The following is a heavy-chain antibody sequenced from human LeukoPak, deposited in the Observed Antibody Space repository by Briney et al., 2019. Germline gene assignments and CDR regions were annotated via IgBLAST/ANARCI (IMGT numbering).Heavy chain of an antibody. CDR2: INHNGST. V-gene: IGHV4-34*01. J-gene: IGHJ6*03. Sequence: PSETLSLTCAVYGGSFSGYYWRWIRQPPGKGLEWIGEINHNGSTYYNLSLKSRVTISVDTSKNQFSLKLSSVTAADTAVYYCARARDYDILTGYYMGYYYYYMDVWGKGTTVTVSS. CDR3: ARARDYDILTGYYMGYYYYYMDV. CDR1: GGSFSGYY. D-gene: IGHD3-9*01.